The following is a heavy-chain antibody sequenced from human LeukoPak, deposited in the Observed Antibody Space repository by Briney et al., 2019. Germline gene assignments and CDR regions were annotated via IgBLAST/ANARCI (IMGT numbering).Heavy chain of an antibody. D-gene: IGHD5-18*01. V-gene: IGHV3-11*04. CDR2: ISSSGSTI. CDR3: AVEKSRGYSLT. J-gene: IGHJ5*02. CDR1: GFTFSDYY. Sequence: KSGGSLRLSCAASGFTFSDYYMSWIRQAPGKGLEWVSYISSSGSTIYYADSVKGRFTISRDNAKNSLYLQMNSLRAEDTAVYYCAVEKSRGYSLTWGQGTLVTVSS.